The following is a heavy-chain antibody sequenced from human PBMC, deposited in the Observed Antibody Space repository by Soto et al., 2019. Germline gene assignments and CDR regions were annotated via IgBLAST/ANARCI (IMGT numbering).Heavy chain of an antibody. Sequence: QVHLQESGPGLVKPSEILSLTCTVSGASISSYSWSWVRQSPGKGLVWIGCIYYSRSTKYKPSFGSPTIVAVDTSKEQFSRQLNSVTAADTAVYYCARDPRVRASEEGFDPWGQETLLTVSS. CDR2: IYYSRST. V-gene: IGHV4-59*01. CDR1: GASISSYS. J-gene: IGHJ5*02. D-gene: IGHD3-22*01. CDR3: ARDPRVRASEEGFDP.